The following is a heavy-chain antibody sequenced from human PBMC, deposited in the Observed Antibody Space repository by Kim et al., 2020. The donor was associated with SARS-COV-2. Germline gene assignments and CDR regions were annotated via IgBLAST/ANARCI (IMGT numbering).Heavy chain of an antibody. CDR3: ARIAVYNWYFDL. Sequence: GESLKISCKGSGSTFTNYWIGWVRQMPGTGLEWMGFIYPGDSDTRYSPSFQGQVTISADKSISTAYLQWSSLKASDTAIYYCARIAVYNWYFDLWGRGTLVTVSS. D-gene: IGHD6-19*01. CDR2: IYPGDSDT. CDR1: GSTFTNYW. J-gene: IGHJ2*01. V-gene: IGHV5-51*01.